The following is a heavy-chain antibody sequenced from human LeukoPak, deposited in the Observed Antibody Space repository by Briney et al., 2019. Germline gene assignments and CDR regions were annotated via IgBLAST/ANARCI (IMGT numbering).Heavy chain of an antibody. D-gene: IGHD6-13*01. Sequence: GESLKISCKGSGYSFTSYWIGWVRQMPGKGLEWMGIIYPGDSDTTYSPSFQGQVTISVDKSITSAYLQWSSLKASDSAMYYCARGGVYSSSWYAVYWGQGTLVTVSS. CDR2: IYPGDSDT. CDR1: GYSFTSYW. V-gene: IGHV5-51*01. J-gene: IGHJ4*02. CDR3: ARGGVYSSSWYAVY.